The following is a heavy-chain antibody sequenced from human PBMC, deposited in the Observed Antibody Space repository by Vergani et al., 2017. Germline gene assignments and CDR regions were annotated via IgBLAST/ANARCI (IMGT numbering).Heavy chain of an antibody. CDR1: GGSVSSGEYY. CDR3: AREGYCTNGVCFTLFDV. D-gene: IGHD2-8*01. J-gene: IGHJ4*02. Sequence: QVQLQESGPGLVKPSQTLSLICTVSGGSVSSGEYYWNWIRQPPGKGLEWIGYIYFNGNTYYNPSLKSRVTISIDTSTHQFSLSRRSVTAADTAVYYCAREGYCTNGVCFTLFDVWGQGALVTVSS. CDR2: IYFNGNT. V-gene: IGHV4-30-4*08.